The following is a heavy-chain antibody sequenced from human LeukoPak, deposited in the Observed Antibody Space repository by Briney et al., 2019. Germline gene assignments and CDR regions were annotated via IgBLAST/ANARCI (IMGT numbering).Heavy chain of an antibody. CDR2: TYYRSKWYY. V-gene: IGHV6-1*01. CDR3: ARGEVGNYEGVFDY. CDR1: GDSVSSNSAV. D-gene: IGHD1-26*01. Sequence: SQTLSLTCAISGDSVSSNSAVWNWIRQSPLRGLEWLGRTYYRSKWYYDYAESVRSRITINPDASKNQFSLQLNSVTPVDTAVYYCARGEVGNYEGVFDYWGQGTLVTVSS. J-gene: IGHJ4*02.